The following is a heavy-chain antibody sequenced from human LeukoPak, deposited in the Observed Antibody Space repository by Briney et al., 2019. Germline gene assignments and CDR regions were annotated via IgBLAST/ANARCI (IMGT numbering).Heavy chain of an antibody. J-gene: IGHJ4*02. Sequence: ASVEVSCKASGYTFTSYDINWVRQTTGQGLEWMGWMNPNSGNTGYAQKFQGRVTMTRNTSISTAYMELSSLRSEDTAVYYCARGGGGFGNPTPDYWGQGTLVTVSS. V-gene: IGHV1-8*01. D-gene: IGHD3-10*01. CDR3: ARGGGGFGNPTPDY. CDR1: GYTFTSYD. CDR2: MNPNSGNT.